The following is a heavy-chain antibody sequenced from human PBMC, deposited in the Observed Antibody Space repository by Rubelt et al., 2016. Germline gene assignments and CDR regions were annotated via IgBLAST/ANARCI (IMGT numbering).Heavy chain of an antibody. CDR3: ARELVDWNYGDY. J-gene: IGHJ4*02. CDR1: GYTFTGYF. Sequence: VKKPGASVKVSCKASGYTFTGYFIHWVRQVPGQSLEWMGRINPNSGGTNNAQKFQGRVTMTRDTSTSTAYMELRSLRSDDTAVYYCARELVDWNYGDYWGQGTLVTVSS. V-gene: IGHV1-2*06. D-gene: IGHD1-7*01. CDR2: INPNSGGT.